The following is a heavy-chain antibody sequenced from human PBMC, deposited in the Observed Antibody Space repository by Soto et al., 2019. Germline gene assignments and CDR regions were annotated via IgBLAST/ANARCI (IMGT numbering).Heavy chain of an antibody. Sequence: EVQLLESGGGLVQPGGSLRLSCAASGFTFSSYAMSWVRQAPGKGLEWVSAISGSGGSTYYADSVKGRFTISRDNSKNPLYLQMNSLRAEDTAVYYCAKDEKAAPYSSSWYDPRIGYFDYWGQGTLVTVSS. J-gene: IGHJ4*02. D-gene: IGHD6-13*01. CDR3: AKDEKAAPYSSSWYDPRIGYFDY. CDR2: ISGSGGST. V-gene: IGHV3-23*01. CDR1: GFTFSSYA.